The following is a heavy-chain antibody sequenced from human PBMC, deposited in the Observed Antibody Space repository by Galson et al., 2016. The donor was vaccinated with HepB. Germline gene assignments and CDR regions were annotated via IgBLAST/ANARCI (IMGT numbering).Heavy chain of an antibody. Sequence: CAISGDSVSSNSAAWNWIRQSPSRGLEWLGRTYYRSEWHYEYAVSVRSRITVNPDTSMNQFSLQINSMTTEDSAVYFCARGRPDYYGLDVWGQGTTVTVSS. CDR3: ARGRPDYYGLDV. CDR1: GDSVSSNSAA. V-gene: IGHV6-1*01. CDR2: TYYRSEWHY. J-gene: IGHJ6*02.